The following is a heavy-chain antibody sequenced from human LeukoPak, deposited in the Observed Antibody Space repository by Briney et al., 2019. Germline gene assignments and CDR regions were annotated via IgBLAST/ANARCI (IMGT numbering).Heavy chain of an antibody. CDR3: ARVEYYFDY. Sequence: SETLSLTCTVSGGSISSYYWSWIRQPPGKGLEWIGYIYYSGSTNYNPSLKSRVTISVDTSKNQFSLKLSSVTAADTAVYYCARVEYYFDYWGQGTLVTVSS. V-gene: IGHV4-59*01. CDR1: GGSISSYY. D-gene: IGHD3-3*01. CDR2: IYYSGST. J-gene: IGHJ4*02.